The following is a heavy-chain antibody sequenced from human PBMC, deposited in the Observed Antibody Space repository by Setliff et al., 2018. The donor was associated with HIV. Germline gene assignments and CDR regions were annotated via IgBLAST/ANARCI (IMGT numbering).Heavy chain of an antibody. CDR2: TWYDGRTT. V-gene: IGHV3-30*02. Sequence: GGSLRLSCAASGFTFSSYVMRWVRQAPGKGLEWVALTWYDGRTTYYADSVKGRFTISRDNSKSTLNLQMNTLRPEDTAMYYCAKVGREYNGYDLTFDSWGQGTLVTVSS. CDR3: AKVGREYNGYDLTFDS. CDR1: GFTFSSYV. D-gene: IGHD5-12*01. J-gene: IGHJ4*02.